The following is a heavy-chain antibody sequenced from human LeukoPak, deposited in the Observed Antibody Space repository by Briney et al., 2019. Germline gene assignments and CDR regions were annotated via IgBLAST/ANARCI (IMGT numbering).Heavy chain of an antibody. CDR3: APQVVTQVGLDY. CDR2: IYYSGST. V-gene: IGHV4-30-4*08. CDR1: GGSISSGDYY. Sequence: PSETLSLTCTVSGGSISSGDYYWSWTRQPPGKGLEWMGYIYYSGSTYYNPSLKSRVTISVDTSKNQFSLKLSSVTAADTAVYYCAPQVVTQVGLDYWGQGTLVTVSS. J-gene: IGHJ4*02. D-gene: IGHD4-23*01.